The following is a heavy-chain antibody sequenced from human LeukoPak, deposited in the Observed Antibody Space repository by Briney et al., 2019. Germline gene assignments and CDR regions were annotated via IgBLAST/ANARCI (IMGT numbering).Heavy chain of an antibody. Sequence: SETLSLTCTVSGGSISSYYWSWIRQPAGKGLEWIGRIYTSGSTNYNPSLKSRVTMSVDTSKNQFSLKLSSVTAADTAVYYCARGNPRGTIFGVVDTYNWFDPWGQGTLVTVSS. V-gene: IGHV4-4*07. CDR2: IYTSGST. D-gene: IGHD3-3*01. CDR3: ARGNPRGTIFGVVDTYNWFDP. J-gene: IGHJ5*02. CDR1: GGSISSYY.